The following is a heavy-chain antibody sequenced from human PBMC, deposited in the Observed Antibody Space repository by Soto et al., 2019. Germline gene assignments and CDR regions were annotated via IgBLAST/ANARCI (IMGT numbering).Heavy chain of an antibody. D-gene: IGHD3-3*01. Sequence: ASVKVSCKASGYTFTSYGISWVRQAPGQGLEWMGWISAYNGNTNYAQKLQGRVTMTADTSTSTAYMGLRSLRSDDTAVYYCARDLELRITIFGVVTKYGMDVWGQGTTVTV. CDR3: ARDLELRITIFGVVTKYGMDV. CDR2: ISAYNGNT. V-gene: IGHV1-18*04. CDR1: GYTFTSYG. J-gene: IGHJ6*02.